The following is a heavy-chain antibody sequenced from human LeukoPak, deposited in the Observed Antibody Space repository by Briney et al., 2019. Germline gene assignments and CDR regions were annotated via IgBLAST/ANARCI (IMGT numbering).Heavy chain of an antibody. J-gene: IGHJ3*02. V-gene: IGHV3-21*01. D-gene: IGHD4-17*01. CDR2: ISSSSYI. Sequence: PGGSLRLSCAASGFTFSSYSMNWVRQAPGKGLEWVSSISSSSYIYYADSVKGRFTISRDNAKNSLYLQMNSLRAEDTAVYYCARDVYGFDAFDIWGQGTMVTVSS. CDR1: GFTFSSYS. CDR3: ARDVYGFDAFDI.